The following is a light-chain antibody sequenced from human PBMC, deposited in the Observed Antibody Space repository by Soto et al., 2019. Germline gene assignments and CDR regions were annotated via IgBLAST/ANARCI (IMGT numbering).Light chain of an antibody. J-gene: IGKJ1*01. CDR2: AAS. CDR3: QQSSSYPWR. Sequence: AIRMTMSPSSLSASPRDRVPSTCRASQGISSYLAWYQQKPGKAPKLLIYAASTLQSGVPSRFSGSGSGTDFTLTISVLQSEDFTPYCCQQSSSYPWRFSQGSNVDI. V-gene: IGKV1-8*01. CDR1: QGISSY.